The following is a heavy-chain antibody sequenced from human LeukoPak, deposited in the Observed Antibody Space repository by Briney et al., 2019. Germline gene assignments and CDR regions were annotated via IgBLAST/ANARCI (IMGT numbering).Heavy chain of an antibody. CDR2: TVYRTKWYK. J-gene: IGHJ3*02. Sequence: SQTLSLTCAISGDSVSNNSAAWNWSRQSPARGLGWLGRTVYRTKWYKEYAVSVKSRIPTKPYTSKNQFSLQLNSVSPEDTAVYHCASATAFDSWGQGTTVTASS. D-gene: IGHD2-15*01. CDR3: ASATAFDS. V-gene: IGHV6-1*01. CDR1: GDSVSNNSAA.